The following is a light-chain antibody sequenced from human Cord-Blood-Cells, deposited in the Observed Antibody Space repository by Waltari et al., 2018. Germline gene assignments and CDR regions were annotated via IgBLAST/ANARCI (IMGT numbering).Light chain of an antibody. CDR1: SGAGCGYNY. Sequence: QSARTQHASGSGSPGPSITIPCTGTSGAGCGYNYVPWYQQHPGKAPKLMIYEVSNRPSGVSNRFSGSKSGNTASLTISGLQAEDEADYYCSSYTSSSTVVFGGGTKLTVL. CDR3: SSYTSSSTVV. J-gene: IGLJ2*01. V-gene: IGLV2-14*01. CDR2: EVS.